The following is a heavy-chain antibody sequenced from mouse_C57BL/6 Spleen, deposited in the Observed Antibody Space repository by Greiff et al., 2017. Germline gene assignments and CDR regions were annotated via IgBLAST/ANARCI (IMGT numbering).Heavy chain of an antibody. CDR1: GYAFSSSW. V-gene: IGHV1-82*01. J-gene: IGHJ1*03. D-gene: IGHD1-1*01. CDR3: ARETTVVATRYFDV. CDR2: ISPGDGDP. Sequence: QVQLQQSGPELVKPGASVKISCKASGYAFSSSWMNWVKQRPGKGLEWIGRISPGDGDPNYNGKFKGKATLTADKSSSTAYMQLSSLTSEDSAVYFGARETTVVATRYFDVWGTGTTVTVSS.